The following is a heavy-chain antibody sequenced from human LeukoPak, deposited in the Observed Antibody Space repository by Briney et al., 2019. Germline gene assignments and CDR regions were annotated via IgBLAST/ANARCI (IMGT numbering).Heavy chain of an antibody. J-gene: IGHJ4*02. CDR1: GFSFISYG. V-gene: IGHV3-30*18. CDR2: ISDDGRRK. D-gene: IGHD4-17*01. Sequence: GGSLRLSCAASGFSFISYGMHWVRQAPGKGLEWVGVISDDGRRKDYADFVKGRFTISRDNSKDTLYLQMNSLRAEDTAVYYCAKRPSDYGDYVSYFDYWGQGTLATVSS. CDR3: AKRPSDYGDYVSYFDY.